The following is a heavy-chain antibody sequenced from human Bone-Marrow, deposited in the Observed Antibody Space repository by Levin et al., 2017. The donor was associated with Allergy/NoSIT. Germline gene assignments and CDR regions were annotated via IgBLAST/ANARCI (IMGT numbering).Heavy chain of an antibody. CDR3: AKDHTGYHYNYGMDV. Sequence: RPGGSLRLSCAASGYNFRSFGIHWVRQAPGKGLEWVAVISDDGSDKQYADSVKGRFTISRDDSKSTSYLQLRSLRVEDTAVYYCAKDHTGYHYNYGMDVWGQGTTVTVSS. CDR2: ISDDGSDK. V-gene: IGHV3-30*18. CDR1: GYNFRSFG. J-gene: IGHJ6*02.